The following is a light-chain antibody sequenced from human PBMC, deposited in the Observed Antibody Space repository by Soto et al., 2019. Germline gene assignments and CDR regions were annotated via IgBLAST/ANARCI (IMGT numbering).Light chain of an antibody. Sequence: QSALTQPRSVSGSPGQSVSISCTGTSSDVGGYNYVSWYQQHPGKAPKLMIYDVSKRPSGVPDRFSGSKSGNTASLTISGLQAEDEADYYCFSYVGRSYVFGTGTKLTVL. CDR2: DVS. V-gene: IGLV2-11*01. J-gene: IGLJ1*01. CDR3: FSYVGRSYV. CDR1: SSDVGGYNY.